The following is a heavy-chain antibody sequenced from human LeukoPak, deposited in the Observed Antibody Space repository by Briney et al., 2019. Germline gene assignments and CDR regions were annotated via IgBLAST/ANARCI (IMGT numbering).Heavy chain of an antibody. CDR3: ARGAVAEGDAFDI. CDR2: IYPGDSDT. V-gene: IGHV5-51*01. Sequence: GESLKISCNGSGYSFTSYWIGWVRQMPGKGLEWMGIIYPGDSDTRYSPSFQGQVTISADKSISTAYLQWSSLKASDTAMYYCARGAVAEGDAFDIWGQGTMVTVSS. CDR1: GYSFTSYW. J-gene: IGHJ3*02. D-gene: IGHD6-19*01.